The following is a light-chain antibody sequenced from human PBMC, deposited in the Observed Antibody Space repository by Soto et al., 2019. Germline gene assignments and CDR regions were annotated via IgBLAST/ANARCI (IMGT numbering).Light chain of an antibody. J-gene: IGKJ4*01. CDR1: QNVRNY. V-gene: IGKV3-11*01. CDR3: QQRSSWPLT. CDR2: DTS. Sequence: EIVLTQSPATLSLSPGERATLSCRASQNVRNYLIWYQQKPGLPPRLLIYDTSTRATGIPARFSGSGSGTDYTLTISRLEPEDFAVYYCQQRSSWPLTFGGGTKVEIK.